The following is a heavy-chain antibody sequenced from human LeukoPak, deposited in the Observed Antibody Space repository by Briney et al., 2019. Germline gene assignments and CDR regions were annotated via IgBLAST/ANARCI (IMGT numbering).Heavy chain of an antibody. CDR3: ARRSPAGWLDP. Sequence: SETLSLTCAVYGGSFSGYYWSWIRQPPGKGLEWIGEINHSGSTNYNPSLKSRVTISVDTSKNQFSLKLSSVTAADTAVYYCARRSPAGWLDPWGQGTLVTVSS. V-gene: IGHV4-34*01. J-gene: IGHJ5*02. CDR1: GGSFSGYY. D-gene: IGHD6-13*01. CDR2: INHSGST.